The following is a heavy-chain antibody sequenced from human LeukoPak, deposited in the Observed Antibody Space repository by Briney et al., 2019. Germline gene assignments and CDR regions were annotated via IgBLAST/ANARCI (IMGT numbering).Heavy chain of an antibody. CDR3: AREEYGDYAGDWFDP. V-gene: IGHV3-48*04. Sequence: GGSLRLSCAASGFTFSSYWMSWVRQAPGKGLEWVSYISSSGSTIYYADSVKGRFTISRDNAKNSLYLQMNSLRAEDTAVYYCAREEYGDYAGDWFDPWGQGTLVTVSS. CDR2: ISSSGSTI. D-gene: IGHD4-17*01. CDR1: GFTFSSYW. J-gene: IGHJ5*02.